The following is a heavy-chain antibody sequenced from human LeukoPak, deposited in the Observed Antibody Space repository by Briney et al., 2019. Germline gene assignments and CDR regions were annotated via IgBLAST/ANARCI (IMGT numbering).Heavy chain of an antibody. CDR1: GESFSGYY. CDR3: ARHAGLVRGQRRFDP. CDR2: INHTGST. Sequence: KPSETLSLTCTVYGESFSGYYWAWIRQPPGKGLEWIGEINHTGSTNYNPSLKSRVTISVDTSKNQFSLKLSSVTAADTAVYYCARHAGLVRGQRRFDPWGQGTLVTVSS. D-gene: IGHD2-15*01. J-gene: IGHJ5*02. V-gene: IGHV4-34*01.